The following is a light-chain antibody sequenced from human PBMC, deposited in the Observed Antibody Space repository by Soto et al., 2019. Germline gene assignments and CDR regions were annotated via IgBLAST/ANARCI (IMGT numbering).Light chain of an antibody. CDR2: ENN. J-gene: IGLJ2*01. V-gene: IGLV1-51*02. Sequence: QTVVTQPPSVSAAPGQKVTISCSGSSSNIGNNYVSWYQQLPGTAPKLLIYENNKRPSGIPDRFSGSKSGTSATLGITGLQTGDEADYYCGTWDSSLSVGGVVFGGGTKVTVL. CDR1: SSNIGNNY. CDR3: GTWDSSLSVGGVV.